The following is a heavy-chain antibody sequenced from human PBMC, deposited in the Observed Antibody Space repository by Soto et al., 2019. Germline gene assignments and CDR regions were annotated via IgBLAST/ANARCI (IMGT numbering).Heavy chain of an antibody. J-gene: IGHJ4*02. CDR3: VKERSGHSYADS. CDR2: ISGSGDRT. D-gene: IGHD5-18*01. CDR1: GFTFSNYA. V-gene: IGHV3-23*01. Sequence: EVQLLVSGGGLVQPGGSLRLSCAASGFTFSNYAMSWLRQPPGKGLEWVSAISGSGDRTYYADSVNGRFTISRDNSKNTLYLQMNSLRAEVSAVYYCVKERSGHSYADSWGQGTLVTVSS.